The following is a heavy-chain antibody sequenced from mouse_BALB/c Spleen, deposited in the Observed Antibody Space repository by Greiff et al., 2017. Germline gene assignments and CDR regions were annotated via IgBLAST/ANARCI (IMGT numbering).Heavy chain of an antibody. CDR2: ISSGGSYT. J-gene: IGHJ4*01. D-gene: IGHD2-13*01. Sequence: DVMLVESGGGLVKPGGSLKLSCAASGFTFSSYAMSWVRQSPEKRLEWVAEISSGGSYTYYPDTVTGRFTISRDNAKNTLYLEMSSLRSEDTAMYYCARAEVSYAMDYWGQGTSVTVSS. CDR1: GFTFSSYA. V-gene: IGHV5-9-4*01. CDR3: ARAEVSYAMDY.